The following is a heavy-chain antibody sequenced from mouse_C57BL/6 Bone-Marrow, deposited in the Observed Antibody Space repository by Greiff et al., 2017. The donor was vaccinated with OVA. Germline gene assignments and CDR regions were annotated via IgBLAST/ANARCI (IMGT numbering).Heavy chain of an antibody. D-gene: IGHD1-1*01. Sequence: VKLQESGPGLVQPSQSLSITCTVSGFSFTRSGVHWVRQSPGKGLAWLGVIWRGGSTDYNAAFMSRLSITKDNSKSQVFFKMNSLQADDTAIYYCAKNIYAWFAYWGQGTLVTVSA. CDR1: GFSFTRSG. J-gene: IGHJ3*01. CDR2: IWRGGST. CDR3: AKNIYAWFAY. V-gene: IGHV2-5*01.